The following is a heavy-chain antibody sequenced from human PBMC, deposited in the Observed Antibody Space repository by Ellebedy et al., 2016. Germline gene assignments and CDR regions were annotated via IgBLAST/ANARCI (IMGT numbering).Heavy chain of an antibody. CDR1: GFIFSSKW. Sequence: GESLKISXTASGFIFSSKWMHWVRQVPGKGLVWVARITNDGTETAYADSVKGRFTISRDNVKNTLYLQMNSLRTEDTALYYCAKDTNYAALWSGGVDVWGQGTTVTVSS. CDR2: ITNDGTET. V-gene: IGHV3-74*01. D-gene: IGHD3-10*02. J-gene: IGHJ6*02. CDR3: AKDTNYAALWSGGVDV.